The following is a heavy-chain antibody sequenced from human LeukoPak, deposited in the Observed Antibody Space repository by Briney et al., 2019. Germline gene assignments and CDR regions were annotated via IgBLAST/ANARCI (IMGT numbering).Heavy chain of an antibody. CDR2: INHSGST. Sequence: PSETLSLTCTVSGGSISSYYWSWIRQPPGKGLEWIGEINHSGSTNYNPSLKSRVTISVDTSKNQFSLKLSSVTAADTAVYYCARGWSYESDYYYDSSGYYYDYWGQGTLVTVSS. V-gene: IGHV4-34*01. D-gene: IGHD3-22*01. CDR1: GGSISSYY. CDR3: ARGWSYESDYYYDSSGYYYDY. J-gene: IGHJ4*02.